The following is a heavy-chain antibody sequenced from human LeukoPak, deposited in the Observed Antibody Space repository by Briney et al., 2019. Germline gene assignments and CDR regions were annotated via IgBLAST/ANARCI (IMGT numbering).Heavy chain of an antibody. CDR3: ASATRTPDTFDV. CDR2: IVVGSGNT. CDR1: GFTFISSA. J-gene: IGHJ3*01. V-gene: IGHV1-58*01. Sequence: SVKVSCKASGFTFISSAVQWVRQARGQRLEWIGWIVVGSGNTNYAQKFQERVTITRDMSTSTAYMELSSLRSEDTAVYYCASATRTPDTFDVWGQGTMVTVSS.